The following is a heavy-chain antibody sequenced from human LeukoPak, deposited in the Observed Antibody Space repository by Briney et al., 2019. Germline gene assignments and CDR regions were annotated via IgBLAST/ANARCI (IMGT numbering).Heavy chain of an antibody. CDR2: NSREGRDT. CDR1: GFNFASRW. J-gene: IGHJ5*01. Sequence: GGPLGLPWAPPGFNFASRWMHGARQLPGKGLVWCSRNSREGRDTTYADLVKGGFPIPRNNVKKNVYLQMRGLRGEDRAVYYCARHFDGKGSFDFWGQGRLVTVSS. CDR3: ARHFDGKGSFDF. D-gene: IGHD4-23*01. V-gene: IGHV3-74*01.